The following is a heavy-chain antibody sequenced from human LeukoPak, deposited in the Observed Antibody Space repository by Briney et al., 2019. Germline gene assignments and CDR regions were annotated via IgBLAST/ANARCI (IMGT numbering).Heavy chain of an antibody. CDR1: GFTPSSYW. D-gene: IGHD1-20*01. CDR2: IKGDGSAK. J-gene: IGHJ4*02. CDR3: ARLSGDITVFDL. V-gene: IGHV3-7*01. Sequence: GGSLRLSCAASGFTPSSYWMSWVRQAPGGGLEWVSTIKGDGSAKHYVDSVKGRFTVSRDYAKTSLNPQMNSLRADDTAVYYCARLSGDITVFDLWGQGTLVTVSS.